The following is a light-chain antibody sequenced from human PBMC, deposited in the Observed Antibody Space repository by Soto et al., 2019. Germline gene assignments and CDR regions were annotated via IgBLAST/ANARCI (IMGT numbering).Light chain of an antibody. J-gene: IGKJ1*01. Sequence: DIVMTQSPDSLAVSLGERATINCKSSQSVFSISNYKDYLAWYQQKPGQPPKLLIYWAATRESGVPDRFSGSGSGTDFTLTISSLQAEDVVVYYCQQYYRTPPWTFGQGTKVEIK. CDR3: QQYYRTPPWT. V-gene: IGKV4-1*01. CDR1: QSVFSISNYKDY. CDR2: WAA.